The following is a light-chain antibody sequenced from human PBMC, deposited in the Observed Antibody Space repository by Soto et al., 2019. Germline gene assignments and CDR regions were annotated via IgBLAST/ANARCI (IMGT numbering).Light chain of an antibody. CDR3: QQYGSSPPIT. V-gene: IGKV3-20*01. CDR2: GAS. J-gene: IGKJ3*01. Sequence: EIVLTQSPGTLSLSPGERATLSCRASQSVSSSYLAWYQQKPGQAPRLLIYGASSRATGIPDRFSGSGSATDFTLTISRLEPEAVAVYYCQQYGSSPPITFGPGTKVDIK. CDR1: QSVSSSY.